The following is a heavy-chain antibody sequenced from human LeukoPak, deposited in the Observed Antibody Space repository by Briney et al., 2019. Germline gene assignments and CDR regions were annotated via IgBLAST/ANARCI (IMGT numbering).Heavy chain of an antibody. CDR3: ARERPLDADDYYGFYYFDY. Sequence: EASVKVSCKASGGTFSSYAISWVRQAPGQGLEWMGGIIPIFGTANYAQKFQGRVTITADESTSTAYTELSRLRSDDTAVYYCARERPLDADDYYGFYYFDYWGQGTLVTVSS. CDR2: IIPIFGTA. CDR1: GGTFSSYA. J-gene: IGHJ4*02. D-gene: IGHD3-10*01. V-gene: IGHV1-69*01.